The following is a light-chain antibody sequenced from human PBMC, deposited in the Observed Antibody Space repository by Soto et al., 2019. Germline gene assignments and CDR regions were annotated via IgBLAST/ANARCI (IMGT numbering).Light chain of an antibody. V-gene: IGLV6-57*02. CDR2: EDN. CDR1: SGSIASNY. Sequence: NFMLTQPHSVSESPGKTVTISCTGSSGSIASNYVQWYQQRPGSAPTTVIYEDNQRPFGDPDRFSGSIDSSSNSASLTISGLRTEDEADYYCQSYDSSNVVFGGGTKLTVL. J-gene: IGLJ2*01. CDR3: QSYDSSNVV.